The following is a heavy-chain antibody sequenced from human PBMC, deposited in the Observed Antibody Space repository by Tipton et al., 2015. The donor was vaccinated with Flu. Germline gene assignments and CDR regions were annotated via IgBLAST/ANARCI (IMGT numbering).Heavy chain of an antibody. CDR3: ARASGYTSSWRFDY. V-gene: IGHV4-38-2*01. J-gene: IGHJ4*02. CDR2: IYHSGST. Sequence: TLSLTCAVSGYSINNTQFWGWIRQPPGKGLEWIGNIYHSGSTYSNPSLKSRVTISVDTSKNQISLKVISVTAADTAMYYCARASGYTSSWRFDYWGQGSLVTVSS. D-gene: IGHD6-13*01. CDR1: GYSINNTQF.